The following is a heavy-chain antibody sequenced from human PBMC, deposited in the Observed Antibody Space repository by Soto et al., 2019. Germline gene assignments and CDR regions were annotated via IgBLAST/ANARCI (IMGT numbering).Heavy chain of an antibody. J-gene: IGHJ4*02. Sequence: QVHLVESGGGVVHPGRSLRLSCAASGFTFSSYGMHWVRQAPGKGLAWVAVISYDGSNKYYADSVKGRFTISRDNAKNTLYLEMNSLRAEDMAVYYCAKIYCSCGSCPFVYWCQETLVTVSS. CDR1: GFTFSSYG. V-gene: IGHV3-30*18. D-gene: IGHD2-15*01. CDR2: ISYDGSNK. CDR3: AKIYCSCGSCPFVY.